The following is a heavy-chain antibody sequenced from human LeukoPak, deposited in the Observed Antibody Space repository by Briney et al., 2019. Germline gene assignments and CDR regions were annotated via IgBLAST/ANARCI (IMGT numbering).Heavy chain of an antibody. V-gene: IGHV4-34*01. CDR2: INHSGST. D-gene: IGHD5-24*01. J-gene: IGHJ4*02. CDR1: GGSFSGYY. CDR3: ARDEMATIGRALDY. Sequence: MPSETLSLTCAVYGGSFSGYYWSWIRQPPGKGLEWIGEINHSGSTNYNPSLKSRVTTSVDTSKNQFSLKLSSVTAADTAVYYCARDEMATIGRALDYWGQGTLVTVSS.